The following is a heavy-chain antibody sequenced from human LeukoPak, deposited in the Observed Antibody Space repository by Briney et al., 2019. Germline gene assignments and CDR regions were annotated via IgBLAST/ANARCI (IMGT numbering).Heavy chain of an antibody. Sequence: SETLSLTCTVSGASISSGGDYWSWIRQPPGKGLEWIGYIYYSGSTNYNPSLKSRVTISVDTSKNQFSLKLSSVTAADTAVYYCARVPPLGAAIDYWGQGTLVTVSS. D-gene: IGHD2-15*01. CDR1: GASISSGGDY. J-gene: IGHJ4*02. CDR2: IYYSGST. CDR3: ARVPPLGAAIDY. V-gene: IGHV4-61*08.